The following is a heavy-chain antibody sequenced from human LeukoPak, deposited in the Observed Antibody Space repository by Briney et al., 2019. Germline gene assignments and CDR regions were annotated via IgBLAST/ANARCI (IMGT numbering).Heavy chain of an antibody. CDR3: AKLNYDFWSGYHTAFDY. Sequence: GGSLRLSCAASGFTFSSYSMNWVRQAPGKGLEWVSSISSSSSYIYYADSVKGRFTISRDNAKNSLYLQMNSLRAEDTAVYYCAKLNYDFWSGYHTAFDYWGQGTLVTVSS. D-gene: IGHD3-3*01. J-gene: IGHJ4*02. CDR1: GFTFSSYS. V-gene: IGHV3-21*01. CDR2: ISSSSSYI.